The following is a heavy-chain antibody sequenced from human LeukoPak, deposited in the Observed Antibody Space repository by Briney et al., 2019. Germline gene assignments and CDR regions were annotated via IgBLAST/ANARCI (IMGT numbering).Heavy chain of an antibody. D-gene: IGHD6-19*01. CDR3: ARGGWGNDAFDI. V-gene: IGHV3-48*04. CDR2: ISGSGSTI. Sequence: GGSLRLSCAASGFTFSSYSMNWVRQAPGKGLEWVSYISGSGSTIYYADSVKGRFTISRDNAKNSLYLQMNSLRAEDTAVYYCARGGWGNDAFDIWGQGTMVTVSS. J-gene: IGHJ3*02. CDR1: GFTFSSYS.